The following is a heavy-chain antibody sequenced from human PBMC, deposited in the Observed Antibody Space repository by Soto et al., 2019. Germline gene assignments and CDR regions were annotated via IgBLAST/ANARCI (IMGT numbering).Heavy chain of an antibody. D-gene: IGHD1-26*01. CDR1: GFSFSDFG. Sequence: QVQLVESGGGVVHPGRSLRLSCAASGFSFSDFGMHWVRQAPGKGLEWLALISSDGSNKFYADSVRGRFTVSRDRSENTRHLHMNAVRIDDTSMYYCAKDFSRGPMGMSLDSWGQGTLVIVSS. V-gene: IGHV3-30*18. CDR3: AKDFSRGPMGMSLDS. J-gene: IGHJ4*02. CDR2: ISSDGSNK.